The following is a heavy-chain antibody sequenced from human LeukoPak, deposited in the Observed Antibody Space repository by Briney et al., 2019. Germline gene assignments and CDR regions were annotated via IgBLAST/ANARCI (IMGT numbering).Heavy chain of an antibody. V-gene: IGHV3-23*01. Sequence: GGSLRLSCAASAFTFSTYAMTWVRQAPGKGLEWVSVIGFGGTTYYADSVKGRFTISRDNSKNTLYLQMNSLRVEDTAVYYCAKVQLRYWTSCYVIDVWGLGTTVTVSS. J-gene: IGHJ6*02. CDR3: AKVQLRYWTSCYVIDV. CDR1: AFTFSTYA. CDR2: IGFGGTT. D-gene: IGHD3/OR15-3a*01.